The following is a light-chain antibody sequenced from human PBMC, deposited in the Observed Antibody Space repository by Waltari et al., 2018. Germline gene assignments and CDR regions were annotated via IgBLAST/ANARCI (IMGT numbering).Light chain of an antibody. CDR1: QSSSEW. J-gene: IGKJ4*01. CDR3: QQYNLYPLT. V-gene: IGKV1-5*03. CDR2: KTS. Sequence: DIQMTQSPSTLSASVGDRVTITCRASQSSSEWLAWYQQKPGKAPKLLIYKTSNLQSGCPSRFSGSGSGTEFTLTISSLQPDDFATYYCQQYNLYPLTFGGGTKVEIK.